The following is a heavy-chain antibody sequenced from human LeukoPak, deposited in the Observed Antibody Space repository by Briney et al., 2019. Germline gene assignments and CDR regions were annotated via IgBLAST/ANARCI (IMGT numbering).Heavy chain of an antibody. CDR1: GFTFSSYG. V-gene: IGHV3-30*02. D-gene: IGHD3-3*01. CDR2: IRYDGSNK. Sequence: GGSLRLSCAASGFTFSSYGMHWVRQAPGKGLEWVAFIRYDGSNKYYADSVKGRFTVSRDNSKNTLCVQMNSLRAEDTAVYYCAKDRDKYDFWSGYPLDGFDIWGQGTMVTVSS. J-gene: IGHJ3*02. CDR3: AKDRDKYDFWSGYPLDGFDI.